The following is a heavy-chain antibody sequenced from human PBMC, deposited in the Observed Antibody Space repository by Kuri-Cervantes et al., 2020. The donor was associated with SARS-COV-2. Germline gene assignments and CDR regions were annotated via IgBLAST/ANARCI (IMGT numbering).Heavy chain of an antibody. CDR3: ARCITIFGVDYYYYYGMDV. D-gene: IGHD3-3*01. CDR1: GGTFSSYA. V-gene: IGHV1-69*10. CDR2: IIPILGIA. J-gene: IGHJ6*02. Sequence: SVKVSCKASGGTFSSYAISWVRQAPGQGLEWMGGIIPILGIANYAQKFQGRVTITADKSTSTAYMELSSLRSEDTAVYYCARCITIFGVDYYYYYGMDVWGQGTTVTVSS.